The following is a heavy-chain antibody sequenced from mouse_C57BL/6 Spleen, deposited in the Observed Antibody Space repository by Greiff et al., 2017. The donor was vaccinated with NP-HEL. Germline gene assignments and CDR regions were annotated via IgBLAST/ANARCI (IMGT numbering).Heavy chain of an antibody. CDR3: ARHDYGFYYAMDY. D-gene: IGHD2-4*01. V-gene: IGHV1-53*01. CDR1: GYTFTSYW. Sequence: QVHVKQPGTELVKPGASVKLSCKASGYTFTSYWMHWVKQRPGQGLEWIGNINPSNGGTNYNEKFKSKATLTVDKSSSTAYMQLSSLTSEDSAVYYCARHDYGFYYAMDYWGQGTSVTVSS. J-gene: IGHJ4*01. CDR2: INPSNGGT.